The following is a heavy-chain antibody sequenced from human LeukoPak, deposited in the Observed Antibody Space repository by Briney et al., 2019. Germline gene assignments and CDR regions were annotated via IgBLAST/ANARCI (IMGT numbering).Heavy chain of an antibody. J-gene: IGHJ4*02. CDR2: ISYDGSNK. V-gene: IGHV3-30*03. D-gene: IGHD1-26*01. CDR3: ASISRSYSLDY. CDR1: GFTFSSYG. Sequence: GGSLRLSCGASGFTFSSYGMHWVRQAPGKGLEWVAVISYDGSNKYYADSVKGRFTISRDNSKNTLYLQMNSLRAEDTAVYYYASISRSYSLDYWGQGTLVTVSS.